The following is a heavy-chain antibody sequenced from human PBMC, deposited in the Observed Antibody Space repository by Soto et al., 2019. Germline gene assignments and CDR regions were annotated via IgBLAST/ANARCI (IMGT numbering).Heavy chain of an antibody. Sequence: PSETLSPPWSLSGASITTNYYYWSWGRQRPGKGLKRLGYIFYPGSTYYSASLESRLTISIDTSKNQLSLRLTSMRAEDTTLYFCAKNGTPKDYYGSNSFDTWGQGTLVTVSS. D-gene: IGHD3-10*01. J-gene: IGHJ4*02. V-gene: IGHV4-30-4*01. CDR1: GASITTNYYY. CDR2: IFYPGST. CDR3: AKNGTPKDYYGSNSFDT.